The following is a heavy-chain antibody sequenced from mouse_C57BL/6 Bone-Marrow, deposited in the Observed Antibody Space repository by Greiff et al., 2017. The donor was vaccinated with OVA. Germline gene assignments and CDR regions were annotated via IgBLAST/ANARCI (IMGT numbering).Heavy chain of an antibody. Sequence: VQLQQPGTELVKPGASVKLSCKASGYTFTSYWMHWVKQRPGQGLEWIGNINPSNGGTNYNEKFKSKATLTVDKSSSTAYMQLSSLTSEDSAVYYCARERAYYSNWFAYWGQGTLVTVSA. V-gene: IGHV1-53*01. CDR2: INPSNGGT. CDR3: ARERAYYSNWFAY. CDR1: GYTFTSYW. D-gene: IGHD2-5*01. J-gene: IGHJ3*01.